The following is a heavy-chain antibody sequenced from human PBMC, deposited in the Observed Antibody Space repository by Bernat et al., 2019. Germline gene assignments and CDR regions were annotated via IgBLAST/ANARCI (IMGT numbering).Heavy chain of an antibody. CDR1: GYTFTGYY. Sequence: QVQLVQSGAEVKKPGASVKVSCKASGYTFTGYYMHWVRQAPGQGLEWMGWINPNSGGTNYAQKFQGRLTMTRDTSISTAYMELGRLRSDDTAVYYCARDRFLDSSSWFDPWGQGTLVTVSS. V-gene: IGHV1-2*02. J-gene: IGHJ5*02. CDR2: INPNSGGT. CDR3: ARDRFLDSSSWFDP. D-gene: IGHD6-6*01.